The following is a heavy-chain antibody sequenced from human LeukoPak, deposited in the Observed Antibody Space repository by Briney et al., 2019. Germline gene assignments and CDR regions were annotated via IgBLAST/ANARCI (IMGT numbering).Heavy chain of an antibody. Sequence: PGGSLRLSCIASGFTVGDYAMSWVRQAPGKGLEWVGFIRSKAYGGTTEYAASVKSRFSISRDDSKSIAYLQMNSLRTEDTAVFYCTRDCSGGSCWDDAFDIWGQGTMVTVSS. J-gene: IGHJ3*02. D-gene: IGHD2-15*01. V-gene: IGHV3-49*04. CDR1: GFTVGDYA. CDR3: TRDCSGGSCWDDAFDI. CDR2: IRSKAYGGTT.